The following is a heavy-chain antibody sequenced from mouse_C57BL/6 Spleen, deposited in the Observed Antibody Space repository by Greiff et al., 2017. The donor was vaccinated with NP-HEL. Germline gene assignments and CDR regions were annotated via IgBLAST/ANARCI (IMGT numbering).Heavy chain of an antibody. CDR2: ISSGSGTI. CDR1: GFTFSDYG. CDR3: ARPNKGAMDY. V-gene: IGHV5-17*01. J-gene: IGHJ4*01. Sequence: EVKLEESGGGLVKPGGSLKLSCAASGFTFSDYGMHWVRQAPEKGLEWVAYISSGSGTIYYADTVKGRFTISRDNAKNTLFLQMTSLRSEDTAMYYCARPNKGAMDYWGQGTSVTVSS.